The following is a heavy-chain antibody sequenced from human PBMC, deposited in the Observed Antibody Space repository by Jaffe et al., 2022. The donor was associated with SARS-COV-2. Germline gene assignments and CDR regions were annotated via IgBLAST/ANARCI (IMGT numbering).Heavy chain of an antibody. CDR1: GFSLSTSGVG. CDR2: IYWDDDK. Sequence: QITLKESGPTLVKPTQTLTLTCTFSGFSLSTSGVGVGWIRQPPGKALEWLALIYWDDDKRYSPSLKSRLTITKDTSKNQVVLTMTNMDPVDTATYYCAHRPGRGDSSGYEGIYFDYWGQGTLVTVSS. V-gene: IGHV2-5*02. CDR3: AHRPGRGDSSGYEGIYFDY. J-gene: IGHJ4*02. D-gene: IGHD3-22*01.